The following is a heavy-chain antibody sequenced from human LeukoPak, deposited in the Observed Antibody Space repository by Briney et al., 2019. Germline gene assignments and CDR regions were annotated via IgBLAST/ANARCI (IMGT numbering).Heavy chain of an antibody. CDR3: ARDVGRDSTSLNFDY. CDR2: IYPGDSDT. CDR1: GYSFTSYW. Sequence: GESLKISCKGSGYSFTSYWIGWVRQMPGKGLEWMGIIYPGDSDTRYSPSFQGQVTISADKSISTAYLQWSSLKASDTAMYYCARDVGRDSTSLNFDYWGQGTLATVSS. D-gene: IGHD4-11*01. J-gene: IGHJ4*02. V-gene: IGHV5-51*01.